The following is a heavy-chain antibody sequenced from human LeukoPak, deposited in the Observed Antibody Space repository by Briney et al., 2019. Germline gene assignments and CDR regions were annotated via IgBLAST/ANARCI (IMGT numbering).Heavy chain of an antibody. V-gene: IGHV1-3*04. CDR1: GYTFTNHA. D-gene: IGHD6-13*01. CDR2: IDTANGNT. Sequence: ASVKVSCKASGYTFTNHAMHWVRQAPGQGLEWMGWIDTANGNTKYLQKFQGRVTITRDTSARIVYMELSSLRFEDTALYYCARPGASSPGNWFASWGQGSPVTVSS. CDR3: ARPGASSPGNWFAS. J-gene: IGHJ5*01.